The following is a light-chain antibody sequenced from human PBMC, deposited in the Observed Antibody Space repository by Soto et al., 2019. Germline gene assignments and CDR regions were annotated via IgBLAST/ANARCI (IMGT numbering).Light chain of an antibody. Sequence: DIQMTQSPSTLSASVGDRVAITCRASQSISTWVAWYQQKPGKAPKVLICKASSLESGVPSRFSGSGSGTEFTLTISSLQPDDVASYYCQQYNSYPWTFGQGTKVEIK. V-gene: IGKV1-5*03. CDR1: QSISTW. J-gene: IGKJ1*01. CDR2: KAS. CDR3: QQYNSYPWT.